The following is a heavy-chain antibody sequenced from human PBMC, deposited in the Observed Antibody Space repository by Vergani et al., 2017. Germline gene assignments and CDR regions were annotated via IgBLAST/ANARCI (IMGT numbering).Heavy chain of an antibody. Sequence: EVQLVESGGGLVQPGGSLRLSCAASGFTFSSYSMNWVRQAPGKGLEWVSYISSSSSTIYYADSVKGRFTISRDNAKNSLYLQMNSLRAEDTAVYYCARTLLSSIAATRYFDLWGRGTLVTVSS. D-gene: IGHD6-6*01. V-gene: IGHV3-48*04. CDR3: ARTLLSSIAATRYFDL. J-gene: IGHJ2*01. CDR2: ISSSSSTI. CDR1: GFTFSSYS.